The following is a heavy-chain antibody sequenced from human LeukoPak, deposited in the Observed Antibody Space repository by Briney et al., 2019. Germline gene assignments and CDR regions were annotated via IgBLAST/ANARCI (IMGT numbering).Heavy chain of an antibody. CDR2: ISTSSSYI. V-gene: IGHV3-21*01. CDR1: GFTFSSYS. CDR3: ARGGSYYYYMDV. J-gene: IGHJ6*03. Sequence: GGSLRLSCAASGFTFSSYSMNWVRQAPGKGLEWVSSISTSSSYIYYADSVKGRFIISRDNAKNSLYLQMNSLRAEDTAVYYCARGGSYYYYMDVWGKGTTVTVSS.